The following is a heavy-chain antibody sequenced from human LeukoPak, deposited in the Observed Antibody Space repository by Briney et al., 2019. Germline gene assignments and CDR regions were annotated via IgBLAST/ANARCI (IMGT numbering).Heavy chain of an antibody. J-gene: IGHJ6*03. V-gene: IGHV3-20*04. Sequence: GGSLRLSCAASGFTFDDYGMSWVRQAPGKGLEWISGINWNGGSTGYADSVKGRFTISRDNAKNSLHLQMNSLRAEDTAVYFCARSTVTSSYYYMDVWGKGTTVIVSS. CDR3: ARSTVTSSYYYMDV. CDR2: INWNGGST. CDR1: GFTFDDYG. D-gene: IGHD4-11*01.